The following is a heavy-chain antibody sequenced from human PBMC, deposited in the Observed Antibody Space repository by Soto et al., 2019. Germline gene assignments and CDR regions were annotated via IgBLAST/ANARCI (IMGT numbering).Heavy chain of an antibody. Sequence: SETLSLTCTVSGGSISHHYWSWIRQPAGTRLEWIGRMYVTGTTNYNPSLKNRVSMSIHTSKNQFSLKLSSVTAADTAVYYCGRDGGYTGYEAVNPFDIWGQGTMVTVSS. CDR1: GGSISHHY. CDR2: MYVTGTT. CDR3: GRDGGYTGYEAVNPFDI. D-gene: IGHD5-12*01. J-gene: IGHJ3*02. V-gene: IGHV4-4*07.